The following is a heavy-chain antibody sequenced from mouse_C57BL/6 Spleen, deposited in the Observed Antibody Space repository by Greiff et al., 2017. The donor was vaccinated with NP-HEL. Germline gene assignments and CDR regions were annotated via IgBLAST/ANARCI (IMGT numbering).Heavy chain of an antibody. CDR3: AVRWDSSSFAY. J-gene: IGHJ3*01. D-gene: IGHD1-1*01. V-gene: IGHV1-7*01. Sequence: QVQLQQSGAELAKPGASVKLSCKASGYTFTSYWMHWVKQRPGQGLEWIGYINPSSGYTKYNQKFKDKATLTADKSSSTAYMQLSSLTYEDSAVYCCAVRWDSSSFAYWGQGTLVTVSA. CDR2: INPSSGYT. CDR1: GYTFTSYW.